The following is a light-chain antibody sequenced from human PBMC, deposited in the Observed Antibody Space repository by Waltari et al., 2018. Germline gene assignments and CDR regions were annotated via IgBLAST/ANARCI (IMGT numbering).Light chain of an antibody. J-gene: IGLJ3*02. V-gene: IGLV1-44*01. Sequence: QSVLTQPPSASGTPGQRVTISCSGSFSRLGSNAVNWYQQLPGTAPKLLIYTNSQRPSVVPDRFSGSKSGTSASLVISGLQSEDEADYYCAAWDDSLNGWVFGGGTKLTVL. CDR1: FSRLGSNA. CDR3: AAWDDSLNGWV. CDR2: TNS.